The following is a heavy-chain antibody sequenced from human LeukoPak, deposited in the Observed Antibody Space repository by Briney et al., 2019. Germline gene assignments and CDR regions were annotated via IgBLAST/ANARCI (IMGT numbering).Heavy chain of an antibody. CDR3: VSSIVGATHAFDI. Sequence: GGSLRLSCADSGFTFSSYAMTWVRQAPGKGLEWVSTIIGTSGTTYYADSVKGRFTISRDNSKNTLYLQMSSLRAEDTAVYYCVSSIVGATHAFDIWGQGTMVTVSS. D-gene: IGHD1-26*01. V-gene: IGHV3-23*01. CDR1: GFTFSSYA. CDR2: IIGTSGTT. J-gene: IGHJ3*02.